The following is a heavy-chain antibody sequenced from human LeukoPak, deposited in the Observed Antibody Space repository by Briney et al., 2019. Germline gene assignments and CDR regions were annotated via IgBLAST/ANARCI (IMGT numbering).Heavy chain of an antibody. J-gene: IGHJ3*02. Sequence: ASVKVSCKASGYTFTGYYMHWVRQAPGQGLEWMGWINPNSGGTNYAQKFQGRVTMTSDTSISTAYMELSRLRSDDTAVYYCARDIGIAARPRSAFDIWGQGTMVTVSS. CDR3: ARDIGIAARPRSAFDI. D-gene: IGHD6-6*01. CDR2: INPNSGGT. V-gene: IGHV1-2*02. CDR1: GYTFTGYY.